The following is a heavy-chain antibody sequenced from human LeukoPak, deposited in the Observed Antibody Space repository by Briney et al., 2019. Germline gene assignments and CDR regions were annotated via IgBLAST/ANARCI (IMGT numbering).Heavy chain of an antibody. Sequence: GGSLRLSCAASGFTFSSYAMHWVRQAPGKGLEWVAVISYDGSNKYYADSVKGRFTISRDNSKSTLYLQMNSLRAEDTAVYYCASYYYGSGSPFDYWGQGTLVTVSS. CDR3: ASYYYGSGSPFDY. J-gene: IGHJ4*02. V-gene: IGHV3-30-3*01. CDR1: GFTFSSYA. CDR2: ISYDGSNK. D-gene: IGHD3-10*01.